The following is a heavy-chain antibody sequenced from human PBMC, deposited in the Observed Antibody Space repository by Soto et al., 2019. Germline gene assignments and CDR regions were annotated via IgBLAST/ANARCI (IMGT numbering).Heavy chain of an antibody. CDR3: ARDGVGHTAFFGYFDY. Sequence: QVQLVESGGGVVQPGRSLRLSCAASGFTFSGLGMHWVRQAPGKGLEWVAVIRYDGSNIYYADAGKGRFTISRDNSNDRLYLQMNSLRADDTAVYYCARDGVGHTAFFGYFDYWGQGTLVTVSS. CDR1: GFTFSGLG. V-gene: IGHV3-33*01. D-gene: IGHD1-26*01. CDR2: IRYDGSNI. J-gene: IGHJ4*02.